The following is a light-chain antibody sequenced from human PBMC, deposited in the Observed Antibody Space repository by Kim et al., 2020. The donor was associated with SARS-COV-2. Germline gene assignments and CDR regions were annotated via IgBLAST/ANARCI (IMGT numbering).Light chain of an antibody. V-gene: IGKV3-15*01. CDR3: HQYDKWPLT. J-gene: IGKJ5*01. CDR2: GAS. Sequence: MSPGQRAALSCRASQSVGSTLAWYQQKPGQAPRLLIYGASTRATGIPARFSGSGAGTEFTLTISSLQSEDFAIYYCHQYDKWPLTFGQGTRLEIK. CDR1: QSVGST.